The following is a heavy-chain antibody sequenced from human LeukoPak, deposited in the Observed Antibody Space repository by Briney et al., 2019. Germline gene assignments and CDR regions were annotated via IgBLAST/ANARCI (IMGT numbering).Heavy chain of an antibody. Sequence: AGGSLRLSCAASGFTFSSYDMHWVRQATRKGLEWVSAIGTAGDTYYPGSVKGRFTISRENAKNSLYLQMNSLRAGDTAVYYCAREGSHGYDYWGQGTLVTVSS. J-gene: IGHJ4*02. V-gene: IGHV3-13*01. CDR3: AREGSHGYDY. D-gene: IGHD1-26*01. CDR2: IGTAGDT. CDR1: GFTFSSYD.